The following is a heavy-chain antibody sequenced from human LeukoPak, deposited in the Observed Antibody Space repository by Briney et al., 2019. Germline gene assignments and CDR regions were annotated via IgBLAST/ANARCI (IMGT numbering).Heavy chain of an antibody. J-gene: IGHJ4*02. V-gene: IGHV3-48*01. D-gene: IGHD5-12*01. CDR2: ISISSSNI. CDR1: GFSFRSYI. Sequence: PGGALRLSCAASGFSFRSYIMNCVRQAPGKGRWWVSYISISSSNIYNADSVKGRFTISRDNDKNSLYLQMNRLRAEETALYRCXXXXXXXXXSGYAGVWGQGTLVTVSS. CDR3: XXXXXXXXXSGYAGV.